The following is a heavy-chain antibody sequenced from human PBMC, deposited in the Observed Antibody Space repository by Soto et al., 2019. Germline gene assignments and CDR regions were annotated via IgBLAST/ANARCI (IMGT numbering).Heavy chain of an antibody. D-gene: IGHD6-13*01. CDR2: ISAYNGYT. J-gene: IGHJ4*02. V-gene: IGHV1-18*01. CDR3: SRTYSPFDY. Sequence: QVQLVQAGAEVKKPGDSVKVSCKAAGYSFTIYGISWVRQDHGQGLEWMGWISAYNGYTNYAQKLQGRVTMTTDTHTSTAYMELRSLRSDDTAVYYCSRTYSPFDYWGQGTLVTVSS. CDR1: GYSFTIYG.